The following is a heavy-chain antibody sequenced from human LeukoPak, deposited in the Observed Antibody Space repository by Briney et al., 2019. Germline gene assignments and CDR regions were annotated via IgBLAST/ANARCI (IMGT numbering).Heavy chain of an antibody. CDR2: IKQDGSET. Sequence: PGGSLRLSCEASGFTFSNYWMTWVRQAPGKGLEWVANIKQDGSETYYVDSVKGRFTLSRDNARNSLYLQMNYLGADDTAVYYCARGGMTGTADYWGPGTLVTVSS. V-gene: IGHV3-7*01. CDR3: ARGGMTGTADY. CDR1: GFTFSNYW. J-gene: IGHJ4*02. D-gene: IGHD1-7*01.